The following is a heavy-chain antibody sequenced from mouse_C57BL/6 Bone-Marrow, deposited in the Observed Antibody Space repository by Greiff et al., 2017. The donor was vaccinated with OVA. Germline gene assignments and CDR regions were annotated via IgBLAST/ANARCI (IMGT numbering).Heavy chain of an antibody. V-gene: IGHV1-53*01. D-gene: IGHD1-1*01. J-gene: IGHJ2*01. Sequence: QVQLQQPGTELVKPGASVKLSCKASGYTFTSYWMHWVKQRPGQGLEWIGNINPSNGGTNYNEKFKSKATLNVDKSSSTAYMPLSSLTSEDSAVSSCTTGIDYGSSSFFSYWGQGPPLPVSS. CDR3: TTGIDYGSSSFFSY. CDR1: GYTFTSYW. CDR2: INPSNGGT.